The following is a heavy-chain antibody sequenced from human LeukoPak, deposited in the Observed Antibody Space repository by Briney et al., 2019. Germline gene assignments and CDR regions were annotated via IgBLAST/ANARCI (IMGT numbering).Heavy chain of an antibody. J-gene: IGHJ6*02. D-gene: IGHD3-10*01. CDR2: IYTSGST. CDR3: AREPMVRGVLSYYYYGMDV. CDR1: GGSISSYY. Sequence: PSETLSLTCTVSGGSISSYYWSWIRQPAGKGLEWIGRIYTSGSTNYNPSLKSRVTMSVDTSKNQFSLKLSSVTAADTAVYYCAREPMVRGVLSYYYYGMDVWGQGTTVTVSS. V-gene: IGHV4-4*07.